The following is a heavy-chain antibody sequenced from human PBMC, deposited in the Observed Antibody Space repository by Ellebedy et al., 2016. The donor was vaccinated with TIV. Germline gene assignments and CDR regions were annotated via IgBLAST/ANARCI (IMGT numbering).Heavy chain of an antibody. D-gene: IGHD6-19*01. CDR2: ISGSGGRT. J-gene: IGHJ4*02. V-gene: IGHV3-23*01. CDR3: AKQTSGWSLPFDY. Sequence: PGGSLRLSCAASGFTFMNYAMSWVRQAPGKGLEWVSAISGSGGRTYYADSVKGRFTISRDNSKNTLYLQMNSLRAEDTAVYYCAKQTSGWSLPFDYWGQGTLVTVSS. CDR1: GFTFMNYA.